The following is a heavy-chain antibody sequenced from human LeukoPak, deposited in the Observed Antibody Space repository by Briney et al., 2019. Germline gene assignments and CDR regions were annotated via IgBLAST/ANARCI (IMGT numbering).Heavy chain of an antibody. D-gene: IGHD3-22*01. Sequence: ASVKVSCKASGGTFSSYAISWVRQAPGQGLEWMGGIIPIFGTANYAQKFQGRVTITADESTSTAYMELSSLRSEDTAVYYCARETNSGYYYDALCYWGQGTLVTVSS. J-gene: IGHJ4*02. CDR2: IIPIFGTA. V-gene: IGHV1-69*13. CDR1: GGTFSSYA. CDR3: ARETNSGYYYDALCY.